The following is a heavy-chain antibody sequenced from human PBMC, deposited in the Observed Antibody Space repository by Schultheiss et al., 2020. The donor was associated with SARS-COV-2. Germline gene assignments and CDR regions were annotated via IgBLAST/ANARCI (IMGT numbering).Heavy chain of an antibody. CDR1: GFTFSSYG. CDR3: AKEQHIVVVVAATSGLTDAFDI. J-gene: IGHJ3*02. CDR2: IYSGGDT. Sequence: GGSLRLSCAASGFTFSSYGMHWVRQAPGKGLEWVSVIYSGGDTYYADSVKGRFTISRDNSKNTLYLQMNSLRAEDTAVYYCAKEQHIVVVVAATSGLTDAFDIWGQGTMVTVSS. V-gene: IGHV3-NL1*01. D-gene: IGHD2-15*01.